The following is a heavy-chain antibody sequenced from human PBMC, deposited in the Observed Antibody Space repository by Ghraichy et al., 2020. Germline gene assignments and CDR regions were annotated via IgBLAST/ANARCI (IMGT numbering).Heavy chain of an antibody. J-gene: IGHJ4*02. Sequence: GSLRLSCAASGFTFSSYAMSWVRQAPGKGLEWVSAISGSGGSTYYADSVKGRFTISRDNSKNTLYLQMNSLRAEDTAVYYCAGQYYDFWSGYYIADGYWGQGTLVTVSS. CDR2: ISGSGGST. CDR1: GFTFSSYA. CDR3: AGQYYDFWSGYYIADGY. V-gene: IGHV3-23*01. D-gene: IGHD3-3*01.